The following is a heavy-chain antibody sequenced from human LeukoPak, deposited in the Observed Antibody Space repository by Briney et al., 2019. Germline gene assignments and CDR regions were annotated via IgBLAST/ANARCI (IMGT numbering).Heavy chain of an antibody. Sequence: PSGTLSLTCAVYGGSFSGYYWSWIRQPPGKGREWIGEINHIGSTNYNPSLKSRVTISVDTSKTQFSLKLSSVTAADTAVYYCARAAYSSSPDYWGQETLVTVSP. CDR2: INHIGST. CDR3: ARAAYSSSPDY. J-gene: IGHJ4*02. V-gene: IGHV4-34*01. CDR1: GGSFSGYY. D-gene: IGHD6-6*01.